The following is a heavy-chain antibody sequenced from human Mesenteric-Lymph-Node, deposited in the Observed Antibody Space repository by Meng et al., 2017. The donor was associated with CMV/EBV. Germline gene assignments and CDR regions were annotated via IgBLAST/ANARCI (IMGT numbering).Heavy chain of an antibody. CDR2: INPNSGGT. J-gene: IGHJ6*02. CDR1: GYTFTGYY. V-gene: IGHV1-2*02. D-gene: IGHD4-17*01. Sequence: ASVKVSCKASGYTFTGYYMHWVRQAPGQGLEWMGWINPNSGGTNYAQKFQGRVSMTRDTSISTAYMELSRLTSDDTAVYYCARDFPYGDYPLPSYGLDVWGQGTTVTVSS. CDR3: ARDFPYGDYPLPSYGLDV.